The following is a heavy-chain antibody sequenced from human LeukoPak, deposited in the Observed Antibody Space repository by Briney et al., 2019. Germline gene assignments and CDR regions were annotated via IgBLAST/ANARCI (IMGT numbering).Heavy chain of an antibody. V-gene: IGHV3-23*01. J-gene: IGHJ4*02. CDR3: AKGDVVSGYFDY. D-gene: IGHD1-26*01. CDR2: ISGSGGST. Sequence: PGGSLRLSCAASGLTFSSYAMSWVRQAPGKGLEWVSAISGSGGSTYYADSVKGRFTISRDNSKNTLYLQMNSLRAEDTAVYYCAKGDVVSGYFDYWGQGTLVTVSS. CDR1: GLTFSSYA.